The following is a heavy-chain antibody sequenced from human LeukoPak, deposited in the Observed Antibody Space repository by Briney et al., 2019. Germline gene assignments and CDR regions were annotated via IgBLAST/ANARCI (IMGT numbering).Heavy chain of an antibody. CDR1: GYTFTSYG. CDR2: ISAYNGNT. CDR3: ARYTYYGSGSKAIDY. Sequence: ASVKVSCTASGYTFTSYGISWVRQAPGQGLEWMGWISAYNGNTNYAQKLQGRVTMTTDTSTSTAYMELRSLRSDDTAVYYCARYTYYGSGSKAIDYWGQGTLVTVSS. D-gene: IGHD3-10*01. V-gene: IGHV1-18*01. J-gene: IGHJ4*02.